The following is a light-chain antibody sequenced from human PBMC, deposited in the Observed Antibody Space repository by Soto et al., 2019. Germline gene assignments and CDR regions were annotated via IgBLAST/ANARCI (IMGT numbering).Light chain of an antibody. CDR3: FSYSTRRARI. Sequence: QSALTQPASVSGSPGQSITISCTGTRSDVGGYNYVSWYKQKPGKAPKLVIYDVSHRPSGVSDRFFGSKSGNTASLIISGLQAEDEADYYCFSYSTRRARIFGGGTQLTVL. J-gene: IGLJ2*01. CDR2: DVS. CDR1: RSDVGGYNY. V-gene: IGLV2-14*01.